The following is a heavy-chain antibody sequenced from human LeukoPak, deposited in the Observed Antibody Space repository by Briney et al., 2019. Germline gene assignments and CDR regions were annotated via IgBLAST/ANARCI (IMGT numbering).Heavy chain of an antibody. D-gene: IGHD3-10*01. J-gene: IGHJ6*02. V-gene: IGHV4-4*07. CDR3: AGEHGSTYYYYYGMDV. CDR1: GGSISSYY. CDR2: IYTSGST. Sequence: PSETLSLTCTVSGGSISSYYWSWIRQPAGKGLEWIGRIYTSGSTNYNPSLKSRVTMSVDTSKNQFSLKLSSVTAADTAVYYCAGEHGSTYYYYYGMDVWGQGTTVTVSS.